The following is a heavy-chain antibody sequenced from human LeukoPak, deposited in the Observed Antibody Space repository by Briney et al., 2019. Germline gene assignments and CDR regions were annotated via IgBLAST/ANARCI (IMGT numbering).Heavy chain of an antibody. CDR3: ARDYNYYDSSGYYFDY. CDR1: GFTFNDHG. Sequence: GGSLRLSCAASGFTFNDHGMSWVRQVPGKGLEWVSGINWNGGSADYADSVKGRFTISRDNAKNSLYLQMNSLRAEDTAVYYCARDYNYYDSSGYYFDYWGQGTLVTVSS. J-gene: IGHJ4*02. V-gene: IGHV3-20*04. CDR2: INWNGGSA. D-gene: IGHD3-22*01.